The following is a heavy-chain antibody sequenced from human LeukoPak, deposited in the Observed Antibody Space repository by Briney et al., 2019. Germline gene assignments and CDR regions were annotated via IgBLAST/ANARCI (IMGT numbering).Heavy chain of an antibody. CDR3: ARSGVASVYTNYHMDV. V-gene: IGHV3-30*03. J-gene: IGHJ6*03. Sequence: GGSLRLSCAASGFTFSSYGMHWVRQAPGKGLEWVAVISYDGSNKYYADSVKGRFTISRDNSKNTLYVQVDSLRAEDTAVYYCARSGVASVYTNYHMDVWGKGTTVTVSS. CDR1: GFTFSSYG. D-gene: IGHD3-3*01. CDR2: ISYDGSNK.